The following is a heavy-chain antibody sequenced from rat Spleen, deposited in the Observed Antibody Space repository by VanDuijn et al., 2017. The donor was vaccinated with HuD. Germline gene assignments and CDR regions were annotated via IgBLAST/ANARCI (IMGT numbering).Heavy chain of an antibody. CDR2: INTGGVNT. J-gene: IGHJ1*01. V-gene: IGHV5-31*01. Sequence: EVQLVESDGGLVQPGRSLKLSCEASGFIFNNYWMTWIRQAPGKGLEWVASINTGGVNTYYRGSVKGRFTISRDNAKSTLYLQMDSLRSEDTATYYCVRLLGAPDWYFDFWGPGTMVTVSS. CDR3: VRLLGAPDWYFDF. CDR1: GFIFNNYW. D-gene: IGHD5-1*01.